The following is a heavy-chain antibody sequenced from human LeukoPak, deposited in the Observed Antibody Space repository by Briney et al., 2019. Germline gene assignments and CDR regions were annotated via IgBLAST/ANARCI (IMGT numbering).Heavy chain of an antibody. D-gene: IGHD1-1*01. CDR1: GFTFSSSA. CDR2: ISGSGGTT. V-gene: IGHV3-23*01. Sequence: GGSLRLSCAASGFTFSSSAMSWVRQAPGKGLEWVWAISGSGGTTFYADPGKGRFTISRDNTKNTLYLQMNSLSAEDTAVYYCAKNDLSDGYYYYYMDVWGKGTTVTVSS. CDR3: AKNDLSDGYYYYYMDV. J-gene: IGHJ6*03.